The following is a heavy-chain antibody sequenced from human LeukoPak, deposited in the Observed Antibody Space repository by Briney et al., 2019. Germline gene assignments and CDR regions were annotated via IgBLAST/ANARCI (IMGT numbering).Heavy chain of an antibody. CDR1: GGSFSGYY. V-gene: IGHV4-34*01. Sequence: PSETLSLTCAVYGGSFSGYYWSWIRQPPGKGLEWIGEINHSGSTNYNPSLKSRVTISVDTSKNQFSPKLSSVTAADTAVYYCARGGYCSSTSCQIDYWGQGTLVTVSS. CDR2: INHSGST. J-gene: IGHJ4*02. D-gene: IGHD2-2*01. CDR3: ARGGYCSSTSCQIDY.